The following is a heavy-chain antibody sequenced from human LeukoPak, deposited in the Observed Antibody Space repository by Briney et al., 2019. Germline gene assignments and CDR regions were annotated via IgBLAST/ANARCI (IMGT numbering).Heavy chain of an antibody. Sequence: GGSLRLSCAASGFTFSNYGIHWVRQAPGKGLEWVAVISHDGSNKYYGDSVKGRFTISRDNAKNTLYLQVNSLRAEDTAVYYCARRAPEKELDYWGQGTLVTVSS. J-gene: IGHJ4*02. CDR1: GFTFSNYG. CDR2: ISHDGSNK. V-gene: IGHV3-30*03. CDR3: ARRAPEKELDY.